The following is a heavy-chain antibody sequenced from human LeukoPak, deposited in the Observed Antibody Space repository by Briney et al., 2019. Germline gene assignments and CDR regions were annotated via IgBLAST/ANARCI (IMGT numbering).Heavy chain of an antibody. CDR3: ARDRCTGAACSGYYHGMDV. J-gene: IGHJ6*02. V-gene: IGHV3-11*01. CDR2: IGGSGTDI. Sequence: PGRSLRLSCAASGFTFSDFYISWIRQAPGKGLEWLSYIGGSGTDIKYADSVKGRFTISRDNAKKPLYLQMTSLRVEDAAVYYWARDRCTGAACSGYYHGMDVWGQGTTVTVSS. D-gene: IGHD2-8*02. CDR1: GFTFSDFY.